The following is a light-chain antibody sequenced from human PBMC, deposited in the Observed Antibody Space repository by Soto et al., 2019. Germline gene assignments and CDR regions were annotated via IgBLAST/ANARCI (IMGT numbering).Light chain of an antibody. J-gene: IGKJ2*01. Sequence: DIQMTQSPSTLSASVGDRVTITCRATQSIITWLAWYQQKPGKAPQLLIYDASILESGVSSRFSASGSGTEFSLTISILQPDDFATYYCQQYHSYYTFGQGTRLEIK. CDR3: QQYHSYYT. CDR1: QSIITW. V-gene: IGKV1-5*01. CDR2: DAS.